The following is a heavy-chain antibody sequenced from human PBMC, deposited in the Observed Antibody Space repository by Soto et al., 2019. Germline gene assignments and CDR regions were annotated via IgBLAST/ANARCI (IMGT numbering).Heavy chain of an antibody. CDR2: IYYST. J-gene: IGHJ5*02. Sequence: SETLSLTGTVSGGSISGYYWSWIRQPPGKGLEWIGYIYYSTNYNPSLKSRVTISVDTSKNQLSLKLSSVTAADTAVYYCARDRAYYDILTGSLAYNWFDPWGQGTLVTVS. CDR3: ARDRAYYDILTGSLAYNWFDP. D-gene: IGHD3-9*01. V-gene: IGHV4-59*12. CDR1: GGSISGYY.